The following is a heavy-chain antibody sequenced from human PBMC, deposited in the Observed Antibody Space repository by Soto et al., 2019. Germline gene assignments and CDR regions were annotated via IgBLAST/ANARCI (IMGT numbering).Heavy chain of an antibody. D-gene: IGHD4-4*01. Sequence: PGESLKISCQGTGYRFSSSWIGWVRQKPGKGLEWLGNVYPSDSDVRYSPAFEGQVTISADKSISTAYLQWSSLKASDTAMYYCARLWATVNYYYYGMDVWGQGTTVTVSS. CDR3: ARLWATVNYYYYGMDV. CDR2: VYPSDSDV. CDR1: GYRFSSSW. V-gene: IGHV5-51*01. J-gene: IGHJ6*02.